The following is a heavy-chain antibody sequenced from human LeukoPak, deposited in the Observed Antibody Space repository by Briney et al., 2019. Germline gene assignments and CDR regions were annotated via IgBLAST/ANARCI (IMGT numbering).Heavy chain of an antibody. CDR2: IVVGSENT. D-gene: IGHD6-13*01. Sequence: ASVKVSCKASGFTFTSRSAVQWVRQARGQRLEWIGWIVVGSENTNYAQKFQERVIITRDMSTSTAYMELSSLRSEDTAVYYCAAPYSSTWFDYWGQGTLVTVSS. J-gene: IGHJ4*02. CDR1: GFTFTSRSA. CDR3: AAPYSSTWFDY. V-gene: IGHV1-58*01.